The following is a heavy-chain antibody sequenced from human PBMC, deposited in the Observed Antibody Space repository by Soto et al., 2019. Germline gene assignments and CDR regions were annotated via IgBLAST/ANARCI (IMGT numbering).Heavy chain of an antibody. CDR2: IDPSDPYT. V-gene: IGHV5-10-1*01. Sequence: PXESLIVAGRYFVHRFTGYLSCWMLHMPGKGLEWMGRIDPSDPYTNSSPSFQGHVTISADKSISTAYLQWSSLKASDTALYYCERRPPYYYHGMDVWGQRTTVTVSS. J-gene: IGHJ6*02. CDR3: ERRPPYYYHGMDV. CDR1: VHRFTGYL.